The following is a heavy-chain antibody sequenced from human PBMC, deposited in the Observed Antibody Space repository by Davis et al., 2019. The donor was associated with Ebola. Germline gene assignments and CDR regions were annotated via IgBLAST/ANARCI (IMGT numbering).Heavy chain of an antibody. Sequence: PSETLSLTCTVSGGSISSYYWSWIRQPPGKGLEWIGYIYYSGSTNYNPSLKSRVTISVDTSKNQFSLKLSSVTAADTAVYYCARRGYSYGYSGMDVWGQGTTVTVSS. V-gene: IGHV4-59*01. CDR3: ARRGYSYGYSGMDV. CDR2: IYYSGST. D-gene: IGHD5-18*01. J-gene: IGHJ6*02. CDR1: GGSISSYY.